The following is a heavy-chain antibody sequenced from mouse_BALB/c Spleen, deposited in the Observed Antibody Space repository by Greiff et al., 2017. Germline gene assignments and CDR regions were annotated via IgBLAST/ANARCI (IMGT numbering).Heavy chain of an antibody. Sequence: EVQLQQSGPGLVKPSQSLSLTCTVTGYSITSDYAWNWIRQFPGNKLEWMGYISYSGSTSYNPSLKSRISITRDTSKNQFFLQLNSVTTEDTATYYCARWITTALDYWGQGTTLTVSS. CDR3: ARWITTALDY. J-gene: IGHJ2*01. CDR2: ISYSGST. V-gene: IGHV3-2*02. D-gene: IGHD1-2*01. CDR1: GYSITSDYA.